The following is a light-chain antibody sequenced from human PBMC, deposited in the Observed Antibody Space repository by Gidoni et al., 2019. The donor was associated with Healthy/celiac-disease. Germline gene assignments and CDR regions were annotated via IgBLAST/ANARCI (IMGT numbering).Light chain of an antibody. V-gene: IGKV3-15*01. CDR1: QSVSSK. CDR2: GAS. CDR3: QQYNNWWT. Sequence: VMTQSPSTLSVSPGERATLSCRASQSVSSKLAWYQQKPGQAPRRLIYGASTRATGIPARFSGSGSGTEFTLTVRSLQSEDFAVYYCQQYNNWWTFGQGTKVEIK. J-gene: IGKJ1*01.